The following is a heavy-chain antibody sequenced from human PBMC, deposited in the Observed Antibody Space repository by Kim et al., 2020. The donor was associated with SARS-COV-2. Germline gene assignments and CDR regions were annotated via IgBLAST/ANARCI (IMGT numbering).Heavy chain of an antibody. CDR1: GFTFSSYG. Sequence: GGSLRLSCAASGFTFSSYGMHWVRQAPGKGLEWVAVISYDGSNKYYADSVKGRFTISRDNSKNTLYLQMNSLRAEDTAVYYCAKDYSRRGGMDVWGQGTTVTFSS. CDR2: ISYDGSNK. CDR3: AKDYSRRGGMDV. V-gene: IGHV3-30*18. D-gene: IGHD2-21*01. J-gene: IGHJ6*02.